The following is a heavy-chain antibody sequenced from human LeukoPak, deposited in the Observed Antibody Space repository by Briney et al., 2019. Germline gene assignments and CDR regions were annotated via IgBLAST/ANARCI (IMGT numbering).Heavy chain of an antibody. V-gene: IGHV3-64*05. Sequence: GGSLRLSCSASGFTFKSYAMHWVRQAPGKGQEYVSSINTNGANTYYADSVKGRFTISRDNSRNTVYVQMNSLTPEDTAVYYCVKGLDYSSSQMDSLGQGTLVTVSS. CDR2: INTNGANT. J-gene: IGHJ4*02. CDR3: VKGLDYSSSQMDS. CDR1: GFTFKSYA. D-gene: IGHD6-6*01.